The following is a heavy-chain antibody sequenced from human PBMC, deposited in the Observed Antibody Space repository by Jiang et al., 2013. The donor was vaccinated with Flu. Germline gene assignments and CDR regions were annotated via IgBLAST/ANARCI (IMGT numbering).Heavy chain of an antibody. J-gene: IGHJ3*01. CDR2: IDSNGDT. Sequence: GLVKPSETLSLTCTVSGDSVSNEYWSWIRQPPGKGLEWIAYIDSNGDTNYTPSLKSRVTISIDTSKNQFSLKVNSVTAADTAVYYCARLRRMTAVPTYHALDVWGQGARVTVSS. D-gene: IGHD4-17*01. V-gene: IGHV4-59*02. CDR1: GDSVSNEY. CDR3: ARLRRMTAVPTYHALDV.